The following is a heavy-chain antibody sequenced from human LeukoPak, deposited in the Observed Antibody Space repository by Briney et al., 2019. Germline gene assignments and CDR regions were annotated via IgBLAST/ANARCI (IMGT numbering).Heavy chain of an antibody. CDR1: GGSISSGGYS. J-gene: IGHJ4*02. CDR2: IYHSGST. V-gene: IGHV4-30-2*01. CDR3: ARDLGYGSGYFDY. Sequence: SRTLSLTCTISGGSISSGGYSWSWIRQPPGKGLEWIGNIYHSGSTYYSPSLKSRVIISVDRSKNQFSLKLSSVTAADTAVYYCARDLGYGSGYFDYWGQGTLVTVSS. D-gene: IGHD3-10*01.